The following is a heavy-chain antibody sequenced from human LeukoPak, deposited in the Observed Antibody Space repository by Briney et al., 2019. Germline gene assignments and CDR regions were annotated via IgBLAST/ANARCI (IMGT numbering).Heavy chain of an antibody. CDR2: ISYDGSNK. J-gene: IGHJ4*02. CDR1: GFTFSSYG. D-gene: IGHD2-15*01. V-gene: IGHV3-30*18. Sequence: GGSLRLSCAASGFTFSSYGMHWVRQAPGKGLEWVAVISYDGSNKYYADSVKGRFTISRDNSKNTLYLQMNSLRAEDTAVYYCAKDLCSGGSCYPSSGFDYWGQGTLVTAPS. CDR3: AKDLCSGGSCYPSSGFDY.